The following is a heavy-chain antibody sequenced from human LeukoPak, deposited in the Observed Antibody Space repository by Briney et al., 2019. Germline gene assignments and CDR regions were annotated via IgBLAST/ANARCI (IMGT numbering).Heavy chain of an antibody. CDR2: IWYDGSNK. D-gene: IGHD6-13*01. Sequence: GGSLRLSCAASGFTFRSYGMHWVRQAPGKGLEWVAVIWYDGSNKYYADSVKGRFTISRDNSKNTLYLQMNSLRAEDTAVYYCARDRDSSWSYYYYGMDVWGQGTTVTVSS. J-gene: IGHJ6*02. V-gene: IGHV3-33*01. CDR3: ARDRDSSWSYYYYGMDV. CDR1: GFTFRSYG.